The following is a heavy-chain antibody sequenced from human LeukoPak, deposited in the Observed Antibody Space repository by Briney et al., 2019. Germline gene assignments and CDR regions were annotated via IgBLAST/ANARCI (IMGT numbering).Heavy chain of an antibody. V-gene: IGHV1-18*01. CDR3: ARVRYCSSTSCYGPEDDAFDI. CDR1: GYSFTRYG. CDR2: ISAYNGNT. J-gene: IGHJ3*02. Sequence: GASVKVSCKASGYSFTRYGISWVRQAPGQGLEWMAWISAYNGNTNYAQKFQGRVTMTTDTSTSTAYMELRSLRYEDTALYYCARVRYCSSTSCYGPEDDAFDIWGQRTMVTVSS. D-gene: IGHD2-2*01.